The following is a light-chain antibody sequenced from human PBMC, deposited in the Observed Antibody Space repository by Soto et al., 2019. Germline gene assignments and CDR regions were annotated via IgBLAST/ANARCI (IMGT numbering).Light chain of an antibody. Sequence: DIQMTQSPSSLSASVGDRVTITCRASQSIGRFLNWHQQKPGKAPNVLINVASTLRSGVPSRFSGSGSGTDFNLTINSLQPEDFATYFCQQSFTTPLTFGGGTKGEIK. CDR2: VAS. J-gene: IGKJ4*01. CDR1: QSIGRF. CDR3: QQSFTTPLT. V-gene: IGKV1-39*01.